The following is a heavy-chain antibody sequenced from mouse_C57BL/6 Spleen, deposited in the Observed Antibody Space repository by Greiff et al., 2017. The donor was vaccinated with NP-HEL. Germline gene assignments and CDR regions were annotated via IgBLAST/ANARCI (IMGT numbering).Heavy chain of an antibody. CDR2: IYPGSGST. V-gene: IGHV1-55*01. J-gene: IGHJ1*03. CDR1: GYTFTSYW. Sequence: VQLQQPGAELVKPGASVKMSCKASGYTFTSYWITWVKQRPGQGLEWIGDIYPGSGSTTYNEKFKSKATLTVDTSSSTAYMQLSSLTSEDSAVYYCAIFYDYDWYFDVWGTGTTVTVSS. D-gene: IGHD2-4*01. CDR3: AIFYDYDWYFDV.